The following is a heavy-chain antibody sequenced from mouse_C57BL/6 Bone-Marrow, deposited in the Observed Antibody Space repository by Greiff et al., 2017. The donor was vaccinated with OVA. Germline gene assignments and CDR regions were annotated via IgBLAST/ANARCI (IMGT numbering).Heavy chain of an antibody. J-gene: IGHJ2*01. Sequence: VQLQQSGAELVKPGASVEISCKASGYAFSSYWMNWVKQRPGKGLEWIGQIYPGDGDTNYNGKFKGKATLTADKSSSTAYMQLSSLTSEDSAVYFCASYYYGSRTYFDYWGQGTTLTVSS. V-gene: IGHV1-80*01. CDR3: ASYYYGSRTYFDY. CDR1: GYAFSSYW. CDR2: IYPGDGDT. D-gene: IGHD1-1*01.